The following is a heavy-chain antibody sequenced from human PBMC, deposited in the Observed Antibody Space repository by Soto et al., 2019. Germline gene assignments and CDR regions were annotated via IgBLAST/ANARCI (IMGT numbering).Heavy chain of an antibody. CDR1: GFTFSSYG. CDR3: AKDNCISTSCYRLYNWFDP. D-gene: IGHD2-2*01. Sequence: QVQLVESGXGXXXXXXXLRLSCAASGFTFSSYGMHWVRQAPGKGLEWVAVISYGGSNKYYADSVKGRFTISRDNSKNPRYLQMNNLRAEDTAVYYCAKDNCISTSCYRLYNWFDPWGQGTLVTVSS. V-gene: IGHV3-30*18. CDR2: ISYGGSNK. J-gene: IGHJ5*02.